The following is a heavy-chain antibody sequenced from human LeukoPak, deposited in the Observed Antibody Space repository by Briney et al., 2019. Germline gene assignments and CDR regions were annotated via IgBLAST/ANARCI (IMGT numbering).Heavy chain of an antibody. D-gene: IGHD6-13*01. CDR1: GGSISSSSYY. Sequence: SETLSLTCTVSGGSISSSSYYWGWIRQPPGKGLEWIGSIYYSGSTYYNPSLKSRVTISVDTSKNQFSLKLSSVTAAETAVYYCARLGSSWTKRYYFDYWGQGTLVTVSS. CDR3: ARLGSSWTKRYYFDY. CDR2: IYYSGST. V-gene: IGHV4-39*01. J-gene: IGHJ4*02.